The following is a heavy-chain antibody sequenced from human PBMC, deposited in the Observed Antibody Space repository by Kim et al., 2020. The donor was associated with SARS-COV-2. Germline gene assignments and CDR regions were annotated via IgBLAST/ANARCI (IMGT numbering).Heavy chain of an antibody. J-gene: IGHJ5*02. CDR3: ARDNNWFDP. Sequence: SETLSLTCTVSGDSISSGGYYWSWIRQHPGKGLEWIGYIYRSGSTHYNPSLKSRLSISLDTSKNHFSLKLSSVTAADTAVYYCARDNNWFDPWGQGTLVTVFS. CDR2: IYRSGST. CDR1: GDSISSGGYY. V-gene: IGHV4-31*03.